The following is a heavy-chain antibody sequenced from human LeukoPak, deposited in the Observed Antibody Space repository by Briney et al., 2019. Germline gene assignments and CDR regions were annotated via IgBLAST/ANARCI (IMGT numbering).Heavy chain of an antibody. V-gene: IGHV3-53*01. CDR3: ARGVEPLAANTLAY. Sequence: GGPLSLFCTPSGYTVITNDITWVRQAPGKGLEWVSVLYSDGNTKYADSVQGRFTISRDNSKNTLYLEMNSLSPDDTAVYYCARGVEPLAANTLAYWGQGTLVTVSS. CDR1: GYTVITND. CDR2: LYSDGNT. D-gene: IGHD1-14*01. J-gene: IGHJ4*02.